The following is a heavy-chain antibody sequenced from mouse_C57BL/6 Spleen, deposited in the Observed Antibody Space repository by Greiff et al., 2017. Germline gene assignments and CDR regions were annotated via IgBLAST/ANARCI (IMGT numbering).Heavy chain of an antibody. CDR1: GYAFSSSW. V-gene: IGHV1-82*01. CDR3: ARSERITTVVARDAMDY. D-gene: IGHD1-1*01. CDR2: IYPGDGDT. Sequence: VQLQESGPELVKPGASVKISCKASGYAFSSSWMNWVKQRPGQGLEWIGRIYPGDGDTNYNGKFKGKDTLTADKSSSTAYMQLSSLTSEDSAVYFCARSERITTVVARDAMDYWGQGTSVTVSS. J-gene: IGHJ4*01.